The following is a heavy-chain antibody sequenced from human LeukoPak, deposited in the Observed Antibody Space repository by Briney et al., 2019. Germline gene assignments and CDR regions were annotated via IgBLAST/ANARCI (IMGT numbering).Heavy chain of an antibody. V-gene: IGHV3-23*01. D-gene: IGHD3-16*01. Sequence: PGGSLRLSCAASGFTFSAYGLSWVRQAPGKGLEWVSSISASDATTYYADSVKGRFTISRDNSKSTLYLQMNSLRAEDTAVYYCARVASAWGYPPNYWGQGTLVTVSS. CDR1: GFTFSAYG. J-gene: IGHJ4*02. CDR3: ARVASAWGYPPNY. CDR2: ISASDATT.